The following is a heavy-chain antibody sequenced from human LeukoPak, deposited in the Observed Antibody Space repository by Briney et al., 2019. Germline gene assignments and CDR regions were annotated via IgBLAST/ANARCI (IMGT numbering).Heavy chain of an antibody. Sequence: PSETLSLTCAVYGGSFSGYYWSWIRQPPGKGLEWIGEINHSGSTNYNPSLKSRVTISVDTSKNQFSLKLSSVTAADTAVYYCARSKRVLAYCGGDCYGWYFDLWGRGTLVTVSS. CDR3: ARSKRVLAYCGGDCYGWYFDL. CDR1: GGSFSGYY. D-gene: IGHD2-21*02. CDR2: INHSGST. V-gene: IGHV4-34*01. J-gene: IGHJ2*01.